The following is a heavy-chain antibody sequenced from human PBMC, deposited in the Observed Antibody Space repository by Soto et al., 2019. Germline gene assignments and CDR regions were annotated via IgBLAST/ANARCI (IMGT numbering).Heavy chain of an antibody. J-gene: IGHJ6*02. CDR3: ARGDREDIAVVIGVRPGEYGVDV. D-gene: IGHD2-15*01. CDR2: ISYDGGNK. V-gene: IGHV3-30-3*01. CDR1: GFTFRNYA. Sequence: ESGGGVVQPGRSLRLSCAASGFTFRNYAMHWVRQAPGKGLECVAVISYDGGNKFYRDYVKGRFTISRDNSKNTLYLQINSLRYEDTAVYHCARGDREDIAVVIGVRPGEYGVDVWGQGTTVTVSS.